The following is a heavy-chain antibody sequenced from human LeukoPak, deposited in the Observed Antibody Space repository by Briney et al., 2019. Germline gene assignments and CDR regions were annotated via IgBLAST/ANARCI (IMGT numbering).Heavy chain of an antibody. CDR2: ISSSSSYT. CDR3: ARVTGGDDYGDFRFDP. V-gene: IGHV3-11*06. D-gene: IGHD4-17*01. J-gene: IGHJ5*02. Sequence: NPVGSLRLSCAASGFTFSDYYMSWIRQAPGKGLEWVSYISSSSSYTNYADSVKGRFTISRDNAKNSLYLRMNSLRAEDTAVYYCARVTGGDDYGDFRFDPWGQGTLVTVSS. CDR1: GFTFSDYY.